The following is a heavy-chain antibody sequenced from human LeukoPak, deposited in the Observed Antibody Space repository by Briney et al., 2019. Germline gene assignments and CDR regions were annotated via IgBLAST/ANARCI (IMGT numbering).Heavy chain of an antibody. CDR3: TTDGDCYDTSGYLAY. D-gene: IGHD3-22*01. V-gene: IGHV3-15*01. Sequence: GGSLRLSCAASGFTFNNAWMNWVRQAPGKWLEWVGRIKSKTDGGTTDYVAPVKGRFTISRDDKIDKLYLQMNSLKTDDTAVYSCTTDGDCYDTSGYLAYCGQGTLVTVSS. CDR2: IKSKTDGGTT. CDR1: GFTFNNAW. J-gene: IGHJ4*02.